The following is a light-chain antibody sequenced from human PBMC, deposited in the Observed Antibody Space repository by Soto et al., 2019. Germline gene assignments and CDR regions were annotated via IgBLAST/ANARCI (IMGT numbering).Light chain of an antibody. CDR2: GTS. J-gene: IGKJ4*01. Sequence: EIVMTQSPATRSVSPGERATLSCRASQSVSSTLAWYQQIPGQAPRLLIYGTSTRATGIPARFSGSGSGTEFTLTNSSLQSEDFAFYYCQQYYQWPHTFGGGTKVEVK. V-gene: IGKV3-15*01. CDR3: QQYYQWPHT. CDR1: QSVSST.